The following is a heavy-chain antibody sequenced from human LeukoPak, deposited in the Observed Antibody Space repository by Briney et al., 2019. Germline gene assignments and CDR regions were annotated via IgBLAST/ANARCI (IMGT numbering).Heavy chain of an antibody. V-gene: IGHV4-4*09. D-gene: IGHD1-7*01. CDR3: ARFGAGNYGTNFDY. CDR2: IYTSGST. Sequence: SETLSLTCTVSGGSISSYYWSWIRQPPGKGLEWIGYIYTSGSTNYNPSLKSRVTISVDTSKNQFSLKLSSVTAADTAVYYCARFGAGNYGTNFDYWGQGTLVTVSS. J-gene: IGHJ4*02. CDR1: GGSISSYY.